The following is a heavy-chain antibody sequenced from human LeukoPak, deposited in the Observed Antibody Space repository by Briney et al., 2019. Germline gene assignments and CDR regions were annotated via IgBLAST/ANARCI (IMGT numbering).Heavy chain of an antibody. V-gene: IGHV3-7*01. CDR3: ARDALISAKTHDAFDI. CDR1: GFTFSSYT. D-gene: IGHD6-25*01. Sequence: GGSLRLSCVASGFTFSSYTMNWVRQAPGKGLEWVANIKQDGSEKYYVDSVKGRFTISRDNAKNSLYLQMNSLRAEDTAVYYCARDALISAKTHDAFDIWGQGTMVTVSS. CDR2: IKQDGSEK. J-gene: IGHJ3*02.